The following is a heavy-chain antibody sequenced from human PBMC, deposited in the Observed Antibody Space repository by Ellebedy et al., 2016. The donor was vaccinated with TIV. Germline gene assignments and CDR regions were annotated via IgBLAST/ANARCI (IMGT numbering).Heavy chain of an antibody. CDR2: INPTDDVT. V-gene: IGHV1-46*01. Sequence: ASVKVSCKVSGYTLTELSIHWVRQAPGQGLEWMGIINPTDDVTDYAEKFQGRVTMDRDTSTSTVYMELSSLRSEDTAVYYCARARLGRYCSGGSCYVSSDFDYWGQGTLVTVSS. J-gene: IGHJ4*02. CDR1: GYTLTELS. CDR3: ARARLGRYCSGGSCYVSSDFDY. D-gene: IGHD2-15*01.